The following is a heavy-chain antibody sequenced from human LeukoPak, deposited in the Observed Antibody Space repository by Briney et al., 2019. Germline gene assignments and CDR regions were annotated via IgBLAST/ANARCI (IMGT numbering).Heavy chain of an antibody. D-gene: IGHD6-13*01. CDR3: ARESVGIAAAVNWFDP. CDR2: IYYSGST. V-gene: IGHV4-59*01. Sequence: SETLSLTCTVSGGSINSYSWSWIRQPLGKGLEWIGYIYYSGSTNYNPSLKSRVTISLDTSKNQFSLKLSSVTAADTAVYYCARESVGIAAAVNWFDPWGQGTLVTVSS. J-gene: IGHJ5*02. CDR1: GGSINSYS.